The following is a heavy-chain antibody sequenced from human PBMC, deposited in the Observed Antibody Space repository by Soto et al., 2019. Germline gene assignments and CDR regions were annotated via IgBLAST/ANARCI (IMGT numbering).Heavy chain of an antibody. V-gene: IGHV4-61*01. CDR1: GGSVSSGNYY. Sequence: QVQLQESGPGLVKPSETLSLTCTVSGGSVSSGNYYWSWIRQPPGKGLEWIGYFYYTGSTNYNPSLESRVTISIDASNNQFSLIPSSVTAADTAVYYCARSMHYSDGSNYSPFDYWGQGTLVTVSS. J-gene: IGHJ4*02. CDR2: FYYTGST. CDR3: ARSMHYSDGSNYSPFDY. D-gene: IGHD3-22*01.